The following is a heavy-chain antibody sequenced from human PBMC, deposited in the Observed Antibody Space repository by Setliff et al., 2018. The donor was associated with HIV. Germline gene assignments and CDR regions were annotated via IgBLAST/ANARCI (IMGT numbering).Heavy chain of an antibody. D-gene: IGHD3-10*01. Sequence: SETLSLTCTVSGGSISSYYWSWIRQPPGKGLEWIGYIYYSGSTNYNPSLKSRVTISVDTSKNQFSLKLNSLTAADTAVYYRARRPGTPQSTMVRGLYMDVWGKGTTVTVSS. CDR3: ARRPGTPQSTMVRGLYMDV. J-gene: IGHJ6*03. CDR2: IYYSGST. V-gene: IGHV4-59*01. CDR1: GGSISSYY.